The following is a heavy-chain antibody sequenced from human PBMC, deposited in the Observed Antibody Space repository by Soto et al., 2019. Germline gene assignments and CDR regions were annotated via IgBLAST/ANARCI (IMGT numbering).Heavy chain of an antibody. J-gene: IGHJ4*02. D-gene: IGHD4-17*01. CDR2: IHPYSGRT. V-gene: IGHV1-18*01. CDR3: ARRYGDISSAAGFDD. CDR1: GYTFTSYS. Sequence: QLVQSGAEVKKPGASVKVSCRASGYTFTSYSISWVRQAPGQGLEWVASIHPYSGRTDYAQQLQGRVTMTTETSTNTAYVELRSLRSAETAVYYGARRYGDISSAAGFDDWGQGTLVTVSS.